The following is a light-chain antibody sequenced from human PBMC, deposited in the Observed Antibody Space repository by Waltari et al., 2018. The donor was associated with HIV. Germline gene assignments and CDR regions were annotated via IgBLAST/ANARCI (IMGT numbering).Light chain of an antibody. V-gene: IGLV10-54*04. CDR2: RDN. CDR3: ATWDISLSAVV. J-gene: IGLJ3*02. CDR1: SNNVGNQG. Sequence: QAGLTQPPSVSKGMRQTATLTCTGNSNNVGNQGAAWLQQHQVHPPKLLSYRDNKRPSGISERFAAYRSGNTVSRTITGVQPEDEADYFCATWDISLSAVVFGGGTTRTVL.